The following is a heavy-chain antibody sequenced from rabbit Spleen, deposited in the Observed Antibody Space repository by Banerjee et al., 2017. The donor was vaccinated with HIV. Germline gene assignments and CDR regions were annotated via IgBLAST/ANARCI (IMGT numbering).Heavy chain of an antibody. V-gene: IGHV1S40*01. CDR2: IDSGSSGFT. Sequence: QSLEESGGGLVKPEGSLTLTCTASGFDLSSYYYMCWVRQAPGKGLEWIACIDSGSSGFTYFASWAKGRFTISKTSSTTVTLQMTSLTVADTATYFCARDTSSSFSSYGMDLWGQGTLVTVS. D-gene: IGHD1-1*01. CDR1: GFDLSSYYY. J-gene: IGHJ6*01. CDR3: ARDTSSSFSSYGMDL.